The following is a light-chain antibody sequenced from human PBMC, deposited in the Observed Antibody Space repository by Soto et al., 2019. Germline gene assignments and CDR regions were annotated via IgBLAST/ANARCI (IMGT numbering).Light chain of an antibody. J-gene: IGLJ3*02. V-gene: IGLV2-14*01. CDR1: RRDVGGYDY. CDR3: ISYTSSSTWV. Sequence: QSVLTQPASVSGSLGQSITISCSGTRRDVGGYDYVSWYQQHPGKAPKLMIYEVSNRPSGVSDRFSGSRSGNTASLTISGLQAEDESDYYCISYTSSSTWVFGGGTKLTVL. CDR2: EVS.